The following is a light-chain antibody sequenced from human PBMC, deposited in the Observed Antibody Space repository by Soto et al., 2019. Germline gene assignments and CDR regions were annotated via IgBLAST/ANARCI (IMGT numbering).Light chain of an antibody. CDR2: DVS. J-gene: IGLJ3*02. Sequence: QSALTQPRSVSGSPGQSVTISCTGTSSDVGGYNFVSWYQQYPGKAPKLIIYDVSKRPSGVPDRFSGSKSGNTASLTNSGLQAEDEADYYCCSYAGRYTLWVFGGGTKFSVL. V-gene: IGLV2-11*01. CDR3: CSYAGRYTLWV. CDR1: SSDVGGYNF.